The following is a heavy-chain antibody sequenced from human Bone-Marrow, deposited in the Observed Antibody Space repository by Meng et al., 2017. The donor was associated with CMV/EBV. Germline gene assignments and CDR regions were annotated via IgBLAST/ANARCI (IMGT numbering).Heavy chain of an antibody. CDR3: ARAAPLIVVVPAAGWFDP. J-gene: IGHJ5*02. V-gene: IGHV1-18*01. CDR2: ISAYNGNT. CDR1: GYTFTSYG. Sequence: QVQLGQSGAKVKKPGASVKVSCKASGYTFTSYGISWVRQAPGQGLEWMGWISAYNGNTNYAQKLQGRVTMTTDTSTSTAYMELRSLRSDDTAVYYCARAAPLIVVVPAAGWFDPWGQGTLVTVSS. D-gene: IGHD2-2*01.